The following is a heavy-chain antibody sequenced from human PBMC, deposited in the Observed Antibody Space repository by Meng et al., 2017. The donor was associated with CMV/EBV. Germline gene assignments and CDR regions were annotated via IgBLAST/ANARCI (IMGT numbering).Heavy chain of an antibody. Sequence: ASVMVSCKASGYTFTSYYMHWLRQAPGQGLEWMGIINPSGGSTSYAQKFQGRVTMTRDASTSTVYMELSSLRSEDTAVYYCARPAVPPYYYDSSGYSMDVWGQGTTVTVSS. J-gene: IGHJ6*02. D-gene: IGHD3-22*01. CDR1: GYTFTSYY. V-gene: IGHV1-46*01. CDR2: INPSGGST. CDR3: ARPAVPPYYYDSSGYSMDV.